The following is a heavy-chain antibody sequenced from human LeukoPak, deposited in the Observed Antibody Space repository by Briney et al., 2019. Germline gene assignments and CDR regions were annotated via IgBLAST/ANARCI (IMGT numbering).Heavy chain of an antibody. J-gene: IGHJ4*02. CDR1: GFTFSSYS. D-gene: IGHD6-13*01. V-gene: IGHV3-21*01. Sequence: GGSLRLSCAASGFTFSSYSMNWVRQAPGKGLEWVSSISSSSSYIYYADSVKGRFTISRDNAKNTLYLQMNSLRAEDTAVYYCASASSHRIAAGGDYWGQGTLVTVSS. CDR2: ISSSSSYI. CDR3: ASASSHRIAAGGDY.